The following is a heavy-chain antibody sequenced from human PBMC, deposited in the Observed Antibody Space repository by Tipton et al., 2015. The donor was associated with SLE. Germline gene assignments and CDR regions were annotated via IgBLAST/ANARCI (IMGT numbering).Heavy chain of an antibody. D-gene: IGHD1-26*01. CDR1: GGTFSNYT. J-gene: IGHJ3*02. CDR2: IIPILHIA. CDR3: ASLAVGNTGRAFDI. Sequence: QVQLVQSGAEVKKPGSSVKVSCKASGGTFSNYTISWVRQAPGQGLEWMGRIIPILHIANYAQKFQGRVTITADKSTSTAYMELSSLRSEDTAVYYCASLAVGNTGRAFDIWGQGTMVTVSS. V-gene: IGHV1-69*09.